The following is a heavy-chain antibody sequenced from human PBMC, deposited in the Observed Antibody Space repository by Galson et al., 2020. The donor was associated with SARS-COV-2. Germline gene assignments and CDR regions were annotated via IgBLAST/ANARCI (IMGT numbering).Heavy chain of an antibody. CDR1: GGSISSYY. CDR3: ARGAVYYYDSSGYYYYFDY. J-gene: IGHJ4*02. Sequence: SETLSLTCTVSGGSISSYYWSWIRQPPGKGLEWIGYIYYSGSTNYNPSLKSRVTISVDTSKNQFSLKLSSVTAADTAVYYCARGAVYYYDSSGYYYYFDYWGQGTLVTVSS. V-gene: IGHV4-59*13. D-gene: IGHD3-22*01. CDR2: IYYSGST.